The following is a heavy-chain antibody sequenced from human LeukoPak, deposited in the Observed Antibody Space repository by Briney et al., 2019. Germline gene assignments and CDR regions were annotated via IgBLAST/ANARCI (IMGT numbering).Heavy chain of an antibody. CDR1: GYTFTSYG. CDR2: ISAYNGNT. D-gene: IGHD6-13*01. J-gene: IGHJ4*02. CDR3: ARARAAGTPTLFDY. V-gene: IGHV1-18*04. Sequence: VASVKVSCKASGYTFTSYGIGWVRQAPGQGLEWMGWISAYNGNTNYAQKLQGRVTMTTDTSTSTAYMELRSLRSDDTAVYYCARARAAGTPTLFDYWGQGTLVTVSS.